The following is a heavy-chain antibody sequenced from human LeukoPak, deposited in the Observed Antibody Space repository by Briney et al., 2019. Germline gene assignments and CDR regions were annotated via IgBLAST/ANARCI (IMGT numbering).Heavy chain of an antibody. V-gene: IGHV3-48*01. CDR3: ASLGLETTVSNDH. CDR1: GFTFSSYS. CDR2: ISSSSSTI. Sequence: GGSLRLSCAASGFTFSSYSMNWVRQAPGKGLEWVSYISSSSSTIYYADSVKGRFTISRDNAKNSLYLQMNSLRAEDTAVYYCASLGLETTVSNDHWGQGTLVTVSS. D-gene: IGHD4-17*01. J-gene: IGHJ4*02.